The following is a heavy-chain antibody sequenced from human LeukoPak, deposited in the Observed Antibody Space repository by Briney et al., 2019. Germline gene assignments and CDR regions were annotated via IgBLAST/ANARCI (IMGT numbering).Heavy chain of an antibody. J-gene: IGHJ6*02. CDR3: AGREYYDFWSGNFYGMDV. D-gene: IGHD3-3*01. CDR1: GYTFTSYA. Sequence: ASVKVSCKASGYTFTSYAMNWVRQAPGQGLEWMGWINTNTGNPTYAQGFTGRFVFSLDTSVSTAYLQISSLKAEDSAVYYCAGREYYDFWSGNFYGMDVWGQGTTVTVSS. V-gene: IGHV7-4-1*02. CDR2: INTNTGNP.